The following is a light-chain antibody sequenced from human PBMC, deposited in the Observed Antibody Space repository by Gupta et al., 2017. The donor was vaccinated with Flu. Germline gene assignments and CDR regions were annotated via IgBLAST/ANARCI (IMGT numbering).Light chain of an antibody. CDR1: QGIDNY. J-gene: IGKJ1*01. CDR3: QKYNRAPWT. Sequence: PSSLSPAVGDRVTITCRASQGIDNYLAWYQQKPGKVPRLLIYAASTLQSGVPARFSGSGSGTDFTLTISRLKPEDVATYYCQKYNRAPWTFGQGTXVEIK. V-gene: IGKV1-27*01. CDR2: AAS.